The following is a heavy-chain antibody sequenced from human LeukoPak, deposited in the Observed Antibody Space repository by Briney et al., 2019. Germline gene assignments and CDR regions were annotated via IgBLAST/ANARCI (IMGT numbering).Heavy chain of an antibody. CDR3: ATAQGIAAAGGAVYFDY. J-gene: IGHJ4*02. Sequence: GASVKVSCKVSGYTLTELSMHWVRQAPGKGLEWMGGFDPGDGETIYAQKFQGRVTMTEDTSTDTAYMELSSLRSEDTAVYYCATAQGIAAAGGAVYFDYWGQGTLVTVSS. V-gene: IGHV1-24*01. CDR1: GYTLTELS. CDR2: FDPGDGET. D-gene: IGHD6-13*01.